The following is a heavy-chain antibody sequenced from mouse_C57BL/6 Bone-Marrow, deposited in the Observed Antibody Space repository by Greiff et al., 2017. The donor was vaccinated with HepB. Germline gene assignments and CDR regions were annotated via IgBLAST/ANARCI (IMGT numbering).Heavy chain of an antibody. Sequence: QVQLQQPGAELVKPGASVTLSCKASGYTFTSYWMQWVKQRPGQGLEWIGEIDPSDSYTNYNQKFKGKATLTVDTSSSTAYMQLSSLTSEDSAVYYCVSWYFDYWGQGTTLTVSS. CDR1: GYTFTSYW. CDR3: VSWYFDY. J-gene: IGHJ2*01. CDR2: IDPSDSYT. V-gene: IGHV1-50*01.